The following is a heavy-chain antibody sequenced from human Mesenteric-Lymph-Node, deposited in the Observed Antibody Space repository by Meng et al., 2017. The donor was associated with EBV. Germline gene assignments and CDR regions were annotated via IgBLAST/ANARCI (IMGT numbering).Heavy chain of an antibody. CDR3: ARGRYELIWGLFDP. Sequence: VQAGGGGKKAGASGKVSCKASGYPFPGYSIHWVRQAPGQGLEWMGWINPNTGGTKYAQKFQGWVTLTRDTSISTAYMELSRLRSDDTAVYYCARGRYELIWGLFDPWGQGTLVTVSS. D-gene: IGHD1-1*01. J-gene: IGHJ5*02. CDR2: INPNTGGT. CDR1: GYPFPGYS. V-gene: IGHV1-2*04.